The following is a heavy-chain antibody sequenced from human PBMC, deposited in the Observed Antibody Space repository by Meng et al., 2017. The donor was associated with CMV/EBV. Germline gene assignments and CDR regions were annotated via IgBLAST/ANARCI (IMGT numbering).Heavy chain of an antibody. Sequence: CTVSGGSISGYYWSRIRQPPGKGLEWIGEINHSGSTNYNPSLKSRVTISVDTSKNQFSLKLSSVTAADTAVYYCARGQRFRSFDYWGQGTLVTVSS. CDR2: INHSGST. D-gene: IGHD5-24*01. CDR1: GGSISGYY. CDR3: ARGQRFRSFDY. J-gene: IGHJ4*02. V-gene: IGHV4-34*01.